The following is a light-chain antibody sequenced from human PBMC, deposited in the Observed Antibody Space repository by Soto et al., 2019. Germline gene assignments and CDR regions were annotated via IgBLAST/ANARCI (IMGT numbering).Light chain of an antibody. J-gene: IGKJ1*01. CDR1: QSVSNNY. V-gene: IGKV3-20*01. CDR3: QQYGSSGT. CDR2: GAS. Sequence: SPGARCLSPGERATLSCMASQSVSNNYLAWYQQKPGQAPRLLIYGASNRATGIPDRFSGSGSGTDFTLTISRLEPEDFAVYYCQQYGSSGTFGQGTKVDIX.